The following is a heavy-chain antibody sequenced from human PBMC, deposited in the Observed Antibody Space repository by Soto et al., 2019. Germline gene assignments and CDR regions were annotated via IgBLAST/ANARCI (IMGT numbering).Heavy chain of an antibody. V-gene: IGHV3-13*04. CDR2: IGTSGDT. Sequence: EVQVVESGGGLVQPGGSLRLSCAASGFTFSRYDMHWVRQATGRGLEWVSGIGTSGDTYYAGSVKGRFTISRENGKNSVYLQMNSLRAGDTAVYYCARGALGFDPWGQGTLVAVSS. CDR1: GFTFSRYD. J-gene: IGHJ5*02. D-gene: IGHD6-6*01. CDR3: ARGALGFDP.